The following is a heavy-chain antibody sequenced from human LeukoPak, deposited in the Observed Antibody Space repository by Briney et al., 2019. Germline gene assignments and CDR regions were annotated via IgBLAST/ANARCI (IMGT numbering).Heavy chain of an antibody. Sequence: SETLSLTWAVYGGSFSGYYWSWIRQPPAKGLEWIGEINHSGSTNYNPSLKSRVTISVDTSKNQFSLKLSSVTAADTAVYYCARGRLAAAGRYYYGMDVWGKGTTVTVSS. V-gene: IGHV4-34*01. D-gene: IGHD6-13*01. CDR1: GGSFSGYY. CDR3: ARGRLAAAGRYYYGMDV. J-gene: IGHJ6*04. CDR2: INHSGST.